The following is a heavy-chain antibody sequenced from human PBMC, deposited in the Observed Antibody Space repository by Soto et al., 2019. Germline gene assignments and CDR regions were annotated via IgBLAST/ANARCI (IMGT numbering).Heavy chain of an antibody. D-gene: IGHD3-10*01. CDR3: ARGRGVLLWFGEMGAFDI. V-gene: IGHV4-30-4*01. CDR1: GGSISSGDYY. J-gene: IGHJ3*02. Sequence: SETLSLTCTVSGGSISSGDYYWSWIRQHPGKGLEWIGYIYYSGSTYYNPSLKSRVTISVDTSKNQFSLKLSSVTAADTAVYYCARGRGVLLWFGEMGAFDIWGQGTMVTVSS. CDR2: IYYSGST.